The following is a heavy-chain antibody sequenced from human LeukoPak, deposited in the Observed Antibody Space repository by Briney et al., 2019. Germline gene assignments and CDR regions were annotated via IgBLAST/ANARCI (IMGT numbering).Heavy chain of an antibody. Sequence: SETLSLTCTVSGGSISSYYWSWIRQPPGKGLEWIGYISYSGSTNFNPSLRSRVTISVDTSKNQFSLKLSSVTAADTAVYYCAREGTAGTNLNWFDPWGQGTLVTVSS. D-gene: IGHD1-1*01. CDR3: AREGTAGTNLNWFDP. CDR1: GGSISSYY. V-gene: IGHV4-59*01. J-gene: IGHJ5*02. CDR2: ISYSGST.